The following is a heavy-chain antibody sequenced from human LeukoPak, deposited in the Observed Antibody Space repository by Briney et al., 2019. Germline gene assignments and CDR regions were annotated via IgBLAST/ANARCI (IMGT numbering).Heavy chain of an antibody. Sequence: AGGSLRLSCAASGLTFDDYGMSWVRQAPGKGLEWVSIINWTGGSTGYADSVKGRFDISRDNAKNSVFLQMNSLRADDTAFYYCARIKYGDFFFDSWGQGVLVTVSS. D-gene: IGHD2-21*02. V-gene: IGHV3-20*04. CDR2: INWTGGST. J-gene: IGHJ4*02. CDR1: GLTFDDYG. CDR3: ARIKYGDFFFDS.